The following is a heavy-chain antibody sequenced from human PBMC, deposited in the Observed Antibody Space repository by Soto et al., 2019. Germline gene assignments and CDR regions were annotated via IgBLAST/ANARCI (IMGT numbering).Heavy chain of an antibody. CDR1: GFTFDDYA. J-gene: IGHJ3*02. Sequence: EVQLVESGGGLVQPGRSLRLSCAASGFTFDDYAMHWVRQAPGKGLEWVSGISWNSGSIGYADSVKGRFTISRDNAKNSLYLQMNSLRAEDTALYYCAKDLGEVSSWEGFDAFDIWGQGTMVTVSS. CDR3: AKDLGEVSSWEGFDAFDI. CDR2: ISWNSGSI. D-gene: IGHD6-13*01. V-gene: IGHV3-9*01.